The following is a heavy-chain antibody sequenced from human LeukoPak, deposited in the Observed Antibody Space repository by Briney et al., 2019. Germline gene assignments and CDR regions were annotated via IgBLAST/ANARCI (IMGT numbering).Heavy chain of an antibody. D-gene: IGHD4-17*01. V-gene: IGHV3-7*01. J-gene: IGHJ4*02. CDR3: ARVEGGYYGDYLIDY. Sequence: GGSLRLSCAAGFTFSSYAMHWVRQAPGKGLAWVANIKQDGSEKYYVDSVKGRFTISRDNAKNSLYLQMNSLRAEDTAVYYCARVEGGYYGDYLIDYWGQGTLVTVSS. CDR1: GFTFSSYA. CDR2: IKQDGSEK.